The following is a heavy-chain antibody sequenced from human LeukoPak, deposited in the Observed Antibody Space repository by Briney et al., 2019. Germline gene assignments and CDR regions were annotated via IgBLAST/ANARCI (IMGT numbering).Heavy chain of an antibody. CDR1: GGSLSGYY. D-gene: IGHD3-10*01. CDR3: ARLAAPMVRGAKPLLIRHMDV. J-gene: IGHJ6*03. Sequence: SETLSLTCAVYGGSLSGYYWSWIRQPPGKGLEWIGEINHSGSTNYNPSLKSRVTISVDTSKNQFSLKLSSVTAADTAVYYCARLAAPMVRGAKPLLIRHMDVWGKGTTVTVSS. CDR2: INHSGST. V-gene: IGHV4-34*01.